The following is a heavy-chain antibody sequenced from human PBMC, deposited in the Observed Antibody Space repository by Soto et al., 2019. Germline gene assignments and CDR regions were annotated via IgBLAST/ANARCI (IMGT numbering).Heavy chain of an antibody. V-gene: IGHV3-33*01. CDR2: IWYDGSNK. CDR3: ARPAYFVERSGDNCLDAFDI. Sequence: GGSLRLSCAASGFTFGGYGVHWVRQEPGKGLEWVAVIWYDGSNKYYADSVKGRFTISRDNSKTTLYLQMNSLRAEDTAVYYYARPAYFVERSGDNCLDAFDIWGQGTMVTVSS. J-gene: IGHJ3*02. CDR1: GFTFGGYG. D-gene: IGHD2-15*01.